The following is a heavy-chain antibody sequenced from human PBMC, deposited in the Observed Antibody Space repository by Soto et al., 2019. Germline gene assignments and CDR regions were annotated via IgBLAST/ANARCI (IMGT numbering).Heavy chain of an antibody. J-gene: IGHJ5*02. D-gene: IGHD1-26*01. CDR3: AREGGSLNWFDP. CDR2: INGDGSFT. Sequence: LSLTCAASAFTFKNHWMHWVRQVPGKGPVWVSRINGDGSFTSYADAVKGRFTISRDNAKNTLYLQMNSLRDEDTAVYYCAREGGSLNWFDPWGQGTLVTVSS. V-gene: IGHV3-74*01. CDR1: AFTFKNHW.